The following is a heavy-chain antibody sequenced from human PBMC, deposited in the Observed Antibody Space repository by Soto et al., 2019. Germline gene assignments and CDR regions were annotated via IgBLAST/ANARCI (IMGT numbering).Heavy chain of an antibody. CDR3: ARPVTPVATIPLY. D-gene: IGHD5-12*01. J-gene: IGHJ4*02. CDR2: IWYDGSNK. Sequence: QPGGSLRLSCAASGFTFSSYGMHWVRQAPGKGLEWVAVIWYDGSNKYYADSVKGRFTISRDNSKNTLYLQMNSLRAEDTAVYYCARPVTPVATIPLYWGQGTLVTVSS. V-gene: IGHV3-33*01. CDR1: GFTFSSYG.